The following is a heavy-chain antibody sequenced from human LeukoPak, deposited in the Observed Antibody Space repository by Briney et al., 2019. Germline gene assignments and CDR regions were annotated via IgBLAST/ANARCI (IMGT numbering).Heavy chain of an antibody. D-gene: IGHD3-9*01. Sequence: ASVKVSCKASGGTFSSYAISWVRQAPGRELEWVGRIIPIFGTANYAQKFQGRVTITTHESTSTAYMELSSLRSEDTAVYYCARASVNILTGYYTDYWGQGTLVTVSS. CDR3: ARASVNILTGYYTDY. J-gene: IGHJ4*02. V-gene: IGHV1-69*05. CDR1: GGTFSSYA. CDR2: IIPIFGTA.